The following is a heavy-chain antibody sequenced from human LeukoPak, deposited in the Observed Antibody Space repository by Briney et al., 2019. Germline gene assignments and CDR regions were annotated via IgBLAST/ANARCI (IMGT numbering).Heavy chain of an antibody. V-gene: IGHV4-34*01. CDR3: ARSPYDRYFDY. CDR1: GGSISSYY. J-gene: IGHJ4*02. D-gene: IGHD5-12*01. CDR2: ISHSGST. Sequence: SETLSLTCTVSGGSISSYYWSWIRQPPGKGLEWIGEISHSGSTNYNPSLKSRVTISVDTSKNQFSLKLSSVTAADTAVYYCARSPYDRYFDYWGQGTLVTVSS.